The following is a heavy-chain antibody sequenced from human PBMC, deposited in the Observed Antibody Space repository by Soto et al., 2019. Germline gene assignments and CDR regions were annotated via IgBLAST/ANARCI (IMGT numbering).Heavy chain of an antibody. Sequence: QVQLVQSGAEVKKPGASVKVSCKASGYTFTAYYVHWIRQAPGQGLEWMGYVSSDRGGTIYAQNFQGRITMTRDTFINTAYMELSRLTSDDTALYYCARVEGSAASAGDWGQGTLVTVSS. V-gene: IGHV1-2*02. J-gene: IGHJ4*02. CDR3: ARVEGSAASAGD. CDR2: VSSDRGGT. D-gene: IGHD3-10*01. CDR1: GYTFTAYY.